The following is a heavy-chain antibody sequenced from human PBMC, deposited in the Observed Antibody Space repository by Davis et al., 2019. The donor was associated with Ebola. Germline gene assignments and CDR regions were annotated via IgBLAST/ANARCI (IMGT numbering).Heavy chain of an antibody. J-gene: IGHJ4*02. CDR1: GYSFTNYA. Sequence: VSVKVSCKASGYSFTNYAIHWVRQAPGQRLEWMGWINAGNGNTEYSQKFQGRVTITRDTSASTAYMELSSLRSEDTAVYFCARDEFDYWGQGTLVTVSS. V-gene: IGHV1-3*01. CDR2: INAGNGNT. CDR3: ARDEFDY.